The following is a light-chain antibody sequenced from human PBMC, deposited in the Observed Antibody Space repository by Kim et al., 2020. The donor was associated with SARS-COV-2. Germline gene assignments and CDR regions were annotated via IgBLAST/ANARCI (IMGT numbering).Light chain of an antibody. Sequence: PAGTVTLTCGSSPGAVTSGHHPYWFQQKPGQAARTMIYDTSNKHAWTPARLSGSLLGGKADLTLSGALPEDEAEYYCLLYYGGYRIFGGGTQLTVL. CDR3: LLYYGGYRI. CDR1: PGAVTSGHH. V-gene: IGLV7-46*01. J-gene: IGLJ2*01. CDR2: DTS.